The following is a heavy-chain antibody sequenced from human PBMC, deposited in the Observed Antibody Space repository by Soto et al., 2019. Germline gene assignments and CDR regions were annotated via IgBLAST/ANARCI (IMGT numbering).Heavy chain of an antibody. V-gene: IGHV1-18*01. CDR3: ARDLGCISTSCRSRFDP. CDR1: GYTFTSYG. D-gene: IGHD2-2*01. Sequence: ASVKVSCKASGYTFTSYGISWVRQAPGQGLEWMGWISAYNGNTNYAQKLQGRVTMTTDTSTSTAYMELRSLRSDDTAVYYCARDLGCISTSCRSRFDPWGQGTLVTVS. J-gene: IGHJ5*02. CDR2: ISAYNGNT.